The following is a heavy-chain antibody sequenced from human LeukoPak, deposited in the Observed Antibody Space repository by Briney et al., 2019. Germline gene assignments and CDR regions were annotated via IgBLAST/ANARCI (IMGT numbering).Heavy chain of an antibody. D-gene: IGHD6-13*01. J-gene: IGHJ5*02. CDR2: ISAYNGNT. CDR3: ARFMAAAGNWFDP. Sequence: ASVKVSCKASGYTFTSYGISWVRQAPGQGLEWMGWISAYNGNTNYAQKLQGRVTMTTESSTSTAYREPSSVRSEDTAVYYCARFMAAAGNWFDPWGQGTLVTVSS. V-gene: IGHV1-18*01. CDR1: GYTFTSYG.